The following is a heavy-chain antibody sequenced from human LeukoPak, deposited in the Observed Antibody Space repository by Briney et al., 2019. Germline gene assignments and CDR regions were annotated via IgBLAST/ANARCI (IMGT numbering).Heavy chain of an antibody. Sequence: PSETLSLTCAVYTGSFSGYYWNWIRRPPGKGLEWIGETNHDGSTNYNPSLKSRVTISVDTSKNQFSPKLSSVTAADTAVYYCAREFWEGGGNQRTTHFDYWGQGTLVTVSS. CDR2: TNHDGST. J-gene: IGHJ4*02. CDR1: TGSFSGYY. D-gene: IGHD1-14*01. CDR3: AREFWEGGGNQRTTHFDY. V-gene: IGHV4-34*01.